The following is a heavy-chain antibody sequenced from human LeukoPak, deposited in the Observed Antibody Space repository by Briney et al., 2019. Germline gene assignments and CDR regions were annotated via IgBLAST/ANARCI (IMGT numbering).Heavy chain of an antibody. CDR1: GFTFSSYG. V-gene: IGHV3-30*03. CDR2: ISYDGSNK. D-gene: IGHD6-19*01. Sequence: GGSLRLSCAASGFTFSSYGMHWVRQAPGKGLEWVAVISYDGSNKYYADSVKGRFTISRDNSKNMLYLQLDSLRPEDTAVYLCARDSGSGWQQLYYFDYWGQGTLVTVSS. CDR3: ARDSGSGWQQLYYFDY. J-gene: IGHJ4*02.